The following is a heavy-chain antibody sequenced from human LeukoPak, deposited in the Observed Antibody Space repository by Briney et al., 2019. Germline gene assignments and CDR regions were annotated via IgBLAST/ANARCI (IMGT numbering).Heavy chain of an antibody. D-gene: IGHD3-16*01. Sequence: GGSLRLSCAASGFTFSSYSMSWVRQAPGKGLEWVSSISSSSSYIYYADSVKGRFTISRDNAKNSLYLQMNSLRAEDTAVYYCASEGEKVDYWGQGTLVTVSS. CDR3: ASEGEKVDY. J-gene: IGHJ4*02. V-gene: IGHV3-21*01. CDR2: ISSSSSYI. CDR1: GFTFSSYS.